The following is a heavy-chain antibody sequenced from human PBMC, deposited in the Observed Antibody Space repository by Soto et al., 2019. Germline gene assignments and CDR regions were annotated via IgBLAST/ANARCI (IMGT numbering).Heavy chain of an antibody. V-gene: IGHV2-5*01. CDR3: IHDGKLGYTGYDRFDY. J-gene: IGHJ4*02. D-gene: IGHD5-12*01. CDR2: IYWNDDA. Sequence: QITLKESGPTLMKPTQTLTLTCTFSGFSLSTDEVGVGWIRQPPGKALEWLALIYWNDDARYSPSLKNRLTITKDTSKNQVVLTMTNRDPVDTATYYCIHDGKLGYTGYDRFDYWGQGTLVTVSS. CDR1: GFSLSTDEVG.